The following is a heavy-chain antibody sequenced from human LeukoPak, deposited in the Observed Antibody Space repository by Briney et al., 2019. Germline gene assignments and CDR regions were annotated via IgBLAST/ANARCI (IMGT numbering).Heavy chain of an antibody. Sequence: TGGSLRLSCAASGFRLSAYGVRWVRQAPGKGLEWVAVIWYDGTSKDYADSVKGRFTFSRDNSKNTLYLQMNSLTVEDTAVYYCARSQSSSLIDYWGQGTLVTVSS. D-gene: IGHD6-13*01. CDR3: ARSQSSSLIDY. J-gene: IGHJ4*02. V-gene: IGHV3-33*01. CDR2: IWYDGTSK. CDR1: GFRLSAYG.